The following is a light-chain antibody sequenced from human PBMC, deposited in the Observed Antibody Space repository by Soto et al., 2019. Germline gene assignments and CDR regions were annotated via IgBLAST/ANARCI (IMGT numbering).Light chain of an antibody. Sequence: IQMTQSPASLSASVGDRVTITCRASQDISIFLAWYQQKPGTIPKLLIYSASTLQSGVPSRFSGSGFGTDFSLTISNLQHEDVATYYCRQYNSVPVTFGQGTRVEIK. CDR3: RQYNSVPVT. V-gene: IGKV1-27*01. J-gene: IGKJ5*01. CDR1: QDISIF. CDR2: SAS.